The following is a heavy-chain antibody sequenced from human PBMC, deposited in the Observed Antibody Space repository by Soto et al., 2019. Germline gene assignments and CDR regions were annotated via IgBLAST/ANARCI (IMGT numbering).Heavy chain of an antibody. CDR1: GFTFSSYA. CDR3: AKDEGSSEYYYYYYGMDV. D-gene: IGHD6-6*01. V-gene: IGHV3-23*01. Sequence: GGSLRLSCAASGFTFSSYAMSWVRQAPGKGLEWVSAISGSGGSTYYADSVKGRFTISRDNSKNTLYLQMNSLRAEDTAVYYCAKDEGSSEYYYYYYGMDVWGQGTTVTVSS. J-gene: IGHJ6*02. CDR2: ISGSGGST.